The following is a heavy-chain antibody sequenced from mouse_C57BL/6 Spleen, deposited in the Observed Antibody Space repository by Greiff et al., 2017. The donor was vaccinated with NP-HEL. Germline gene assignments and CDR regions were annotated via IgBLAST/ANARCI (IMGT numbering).Heavy chain of an antibody. CDR1: GYTFTDYE. CDR3: TRGLPGFYYFDY. Sequence: VQLQQSGAELVRPGASVTLSCKASGYTFTDYEMHWVKQTPVHGLEWIGAIDPETGGTAYNQKIKGKAILTADKSSSTAYMELRSLTSEDSAVYYCTRGLPGFYYFDYWGQGTTLTVSS. V-gene: IGHV1-15*01. CDR2: IDPETGGT. D-gene: IGHD2-4*01. J-gene: IGHJ2*01.